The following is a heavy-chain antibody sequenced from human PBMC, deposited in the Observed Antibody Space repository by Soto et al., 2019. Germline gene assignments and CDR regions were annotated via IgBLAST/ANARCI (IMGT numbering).Heavy chain of an antibody. J-gene: IGHJ3*02. Sequence: WASVKVSCKASGGTFSSYAISWVRQAPGRGLEWMGGIIPIFGTANYAQKFQGRVTITADESTSTAYMELSSLRSEDTAVYYCARVLRRYYDSSGSEGAFDIWGQGTMVPVSS. CDR1: GGTFSSYA. D-gene: IGHD3-22*01. CDR2: IIPIFGTA. CDR3: ARVLRRYYDSSGSEGAFDI. V-gene: IGHV1-69*13.